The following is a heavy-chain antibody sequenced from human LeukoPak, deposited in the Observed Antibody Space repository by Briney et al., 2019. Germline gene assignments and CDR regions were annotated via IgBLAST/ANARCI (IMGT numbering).Heavy chain of an antibody. J-gene: IGHJ4*02. CDR3: TTDTFYYGSGSYV. V-gene: IGHV3-15*01. D-gene: IGHD3-10*01. Sequence: GGSLRLSCAASGFTFSSDWMSWVRQAPGKGLEWVGRIKSKSDGGTTDYAAPVKGRFTISRDDSKNTLYLQMNSLKTEDTAVYYCTTDTFYYGSGSYVWGQGTLVTVSS. CDR1: GFTFSSDW. CDR2: IKSKSDGGTT.